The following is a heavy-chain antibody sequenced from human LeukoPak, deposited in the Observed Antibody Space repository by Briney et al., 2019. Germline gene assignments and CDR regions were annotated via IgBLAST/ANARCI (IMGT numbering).Heavy chain of an antibody. J-gene: IGHJ3*01. CDR3: AKDIQLST. CDR1: GFTFKKSA. D-gene: IGHD5-24*01. Sequence: GGSLRLSCAASGFTFKKSAMTWVRQAPGKGLEWVSLISFSGESTFYAESVKGRFTIARDNSKDSLYLQMNSLRAEDTAIYYCAKDIQLSTWGLGTMVTVSS. V-gene: IGHV3-23*01. CDR2: ISFSGEST.